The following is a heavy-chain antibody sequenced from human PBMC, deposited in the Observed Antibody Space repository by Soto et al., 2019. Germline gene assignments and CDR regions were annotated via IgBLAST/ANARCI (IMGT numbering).Heavy chain of an antibody. Sequence: ASVKVSCKASGYTFTSYGISWVRQAPGQGLEWMGWISAYNGNTNYAQKLQGRVTMTTDTSTSTAYMELRSLRSDDTAVYYCARDQRLGGDSSGWFGYWGQGTLVTVSS. V-gene: IGHV1-18*01. D-gene: IGHD6-19*01. J-gene: IGHJ5*01. CDR1: GYTFTSYG. CDR2: ISAYNGNT. CDR3: ARDQRLGGDSSGWFGY.